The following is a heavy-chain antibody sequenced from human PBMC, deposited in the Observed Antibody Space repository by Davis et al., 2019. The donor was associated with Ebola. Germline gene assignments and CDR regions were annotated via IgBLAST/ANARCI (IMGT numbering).Heavy chain of an antibody. J-gene: IGHJ6*04. CDR2: ISYDGSNK. CDR1: GFTSSSYA. D-gene: IGHD2-15*01. V-gene: IGHV3-30-3*01. CDR3: ARQPDIVVVVALDFGMDV. Sequence: GESLKISCAASGFTSSSYAMHWVRQAPGKGLEWVAVISYDGSNKYYADSVKGRFTISRDNSKNTLYLQMNSLRGEDTAVYYCARQPDIVVVVALDFGMDVWGKGTTVTVSS.